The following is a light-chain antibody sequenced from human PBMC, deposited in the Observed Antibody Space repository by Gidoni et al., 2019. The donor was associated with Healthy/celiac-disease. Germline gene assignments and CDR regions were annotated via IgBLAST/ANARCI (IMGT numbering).Light chain of an antibody. V-gene: IGKV1-33*01. CDR1: QDISNY. Sequence: DIQMTQSPSSLSASVGDRVTITCQASQDISNYLNWYQQKPGKAPKLLIYDASNFETGVPSRFSGSGSGTDFTFTIISLQPEDIATYYCQQYDNLPPYTFGQGTKLEIK. J-gene: IGKJ2*01. CDR3: QQYDNLPPYT. CDR2: DAS.